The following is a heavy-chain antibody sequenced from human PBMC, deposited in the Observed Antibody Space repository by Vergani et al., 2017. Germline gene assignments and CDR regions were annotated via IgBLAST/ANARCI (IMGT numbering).Heavy chain of an antibody. CDR1: GITFCNFG. CDR3: ARGGGVGSTGRTFEF. CDR2: ISWNSGAV. Sequence: EVDLVESGGGLAQPGGSLRLSCEASGITFCNFGMHWVRQGPGKGLEWVSGISWNSGAVDYADSVRGRFTISRDNAKNSVFLQINGLRAEDTAVYYCARGGGVGSTGRTFEFWGQGTTVTVSS. J-gene: IGHJ3*01. V-gene: IGHV3-9*01. D-gene: IGHD1-26*01.